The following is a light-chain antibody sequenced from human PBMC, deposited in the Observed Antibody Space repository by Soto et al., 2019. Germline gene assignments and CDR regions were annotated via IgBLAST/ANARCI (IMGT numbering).Light chain of an antibody. CDR3: QLYGSAPPYT. Sequence: DIVLAQSPGTLSLSPGERATLTCRASQSVSSNYLAWYQQKPGQAPRLLIYGASSRATGIPDRFSGSGSGTDFTLTISRLEPEDFAVYYCQLYGSAPPYTFGQGTKLEIK. V-gene: IGKV3-20*01. J-gene: IGKJ2*01. CDR2: GAS. CDR1: QSVSSNY.